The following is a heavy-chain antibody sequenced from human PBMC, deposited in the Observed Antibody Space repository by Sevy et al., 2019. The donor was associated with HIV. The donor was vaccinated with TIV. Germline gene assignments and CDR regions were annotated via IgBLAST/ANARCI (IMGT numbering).Heavy chain of an antibody. CDR3: ARLLRDTAMVLEALGALDY. CDR1: GGSISSSSYY. V-gene: IGHV4-39*01. D-gene: IGHD5-18*01. Sequence: SETLSLTCTVSGGSISSSSYYWGWIRQPPGKGLEWIGSIYYSGSTYYNPSLKGRVTISVDTSKNQFSLKLSSVTAAETAVYYCARLLRDTAMVLEALGALDYWGQGTLVTVSS. CDR2: IYYSGST. J-gene: IGHJ4*02.